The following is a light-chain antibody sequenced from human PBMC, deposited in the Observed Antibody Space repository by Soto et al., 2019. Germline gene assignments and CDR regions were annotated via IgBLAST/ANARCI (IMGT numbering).Light chain of an antibody. V-gene: IGKV1-27*01. CDR3: QKYNSAPVT. J-gene: IGKJ4*01. CDR2: ATS. Sequence: DVQMTQSPSSLSAFVGDRVTITCRASQGIAPYLAWFQQKPGKVPKLLIYATSTLQSGVPSRFSGSGSGTDFTLTISSLQPEEVGTYYFQKYNSAPVTFGGGTKVEIK. CDR1: QGIAPY.